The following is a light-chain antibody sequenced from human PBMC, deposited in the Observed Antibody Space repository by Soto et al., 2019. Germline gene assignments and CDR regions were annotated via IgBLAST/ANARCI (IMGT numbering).Light chain of an antibody. Sequence: EIVLTQSPGTLSLSPGERATLSCRASQSVSSSYLAWYQQKPGQAPRLLIYGASSRATGIPDRFSGSGSGTDFTLIISRLEPEDFAVYYCQRYGSSLYTFGQGTKLEIK. V-gene: IGKV3-20*01. CDR2: GAS. CDR3: QRYGSSLYT. J-gene: IGKJ2*01. CDR1: QSVSSSY.